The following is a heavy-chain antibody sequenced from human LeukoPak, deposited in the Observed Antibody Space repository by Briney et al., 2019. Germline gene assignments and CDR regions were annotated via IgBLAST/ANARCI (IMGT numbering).Heavy chain of an antibody. CDR3: ASPHYYYYYMDV. CDR1: GFTLSDYY. V-gene: IGHV3-11*01. J-gene: IGHJ6*03. CDR2: ISSSGSTI. Sequence: GGSLRLSCVASGFTLSDYYMSWIRQTPGKGLEWVSYISSSGSTIYYADSVKGRFTTSRDNAKNSLYLQMNSLSAEDTAVYYCASPHYYYYYMDVWGKGTTVTVSS.